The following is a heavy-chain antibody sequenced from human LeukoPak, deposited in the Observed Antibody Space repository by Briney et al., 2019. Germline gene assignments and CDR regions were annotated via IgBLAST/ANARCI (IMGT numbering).Heavy chain of an antibody. J-gene: IGHJ4*02. D-gene: IGHD6-6*01. CDR1: GGSISSSSYY. CDR3: ARGSIAEPVDY. CDR2: INHSGST. Sequence: SETLSLTCTVSGGSISSSSYYWSWIRQPPGKGLEWIGEINHSGSTNYNPSLKSRVTISVDTSKNQFSLKLSSVTAADTAVYYCARGSIAEPVDYWGQGTLVTVSS. V-gene: IGHV4-39*07.